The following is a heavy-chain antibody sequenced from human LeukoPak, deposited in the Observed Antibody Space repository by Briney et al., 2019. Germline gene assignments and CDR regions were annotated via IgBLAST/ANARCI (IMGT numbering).Heavy chain of an antibody. J-gene: IGHJ4*02. Sequence: GGSLRLSCEGSAFIFSGHWMNWVRQTPVKGLEWVSTISNSGSNTYYADSVKGRFTISRDNSKNTLSLQINSLRAEDTAVYYCAKIKGAGSGYYYYWFTDYWGQGTLVTVSS. V-gene: IGHV3-23*01. D-gene: IGHD3-22*01. CDR2: ISNSGSNT. CDR3: AKIKGAGSGYYYYWFTDY. CDR1: AFIFSGHW.